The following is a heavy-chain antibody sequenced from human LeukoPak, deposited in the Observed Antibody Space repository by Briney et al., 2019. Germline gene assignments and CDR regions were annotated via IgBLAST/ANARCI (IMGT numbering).Heavy chain of an antibody. J-gene: IGHJ4*02. D-gene: IGHD3-3*01. Sequence: ASVKVSCKASGYTFTSYDINWVRQATGQGLEWMGWMNPNSGNTGYAQKFQGRVTITRNTSISTAYMELSSLRSEDTAVYYCASTEASHYDFWSAYQGGFDYWGQGTLVTVSS. CDR3: ASTEASHYDFWSAYQGGFDY. CDR2: MNPNSGNT. V-gene: IGHV1-8*03. CDR1: GYTFTSYD.